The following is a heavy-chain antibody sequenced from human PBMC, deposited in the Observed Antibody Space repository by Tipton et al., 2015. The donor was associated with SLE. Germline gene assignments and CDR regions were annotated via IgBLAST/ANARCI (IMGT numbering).Heavy chain of an antibody. Sequence: SLRLSCAASGFTFSSSWMHWVRQAPGKGLVCVSRINSDGSSTTYADSVKGRFTISRDNAKNTLFLQMNSLRVDDTATYYCAKFEKTTDFYLDSWGQGTLVSVSS. V-gene: IGHV3-74*01. CDR3: AKFEKTTDFYLDS. J-gene: IGHJ4*02. D-gene: IGHD1/OR15-1a*01. CDR1: GFTFSSSW. CDR2: INSDGSST.